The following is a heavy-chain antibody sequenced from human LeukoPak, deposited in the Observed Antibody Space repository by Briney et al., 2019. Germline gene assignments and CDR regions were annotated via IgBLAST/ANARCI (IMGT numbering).Heavy chain of an antibody. Sequence: SETLSLTCAVSGFSISSGYFWAWIRQSPGKGLEWIGSIFHSGITHYNPSLKSRITISVDTSKNQFSLRLSSVTAADTAVYYCARRISTRRGETCSSTSCYFDYWGQGTLVTVSS. CDR2: IFHSGIT. J-gene: IGHJ4*02. D-gene: IGHD2-2*01. V-gene: IGHV4-38-2*01. CDR1: GFSISSGYF. CDR3: ARRISTRRGETCSSTSCYFDY.